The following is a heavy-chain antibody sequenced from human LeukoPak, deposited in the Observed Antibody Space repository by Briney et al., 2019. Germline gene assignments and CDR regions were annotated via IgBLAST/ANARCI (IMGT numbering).Heavy chain of an antibody. CDR1: GFTFSSYA. D-gene: IGHD3-22*01. CDR2: ISGSGGST. J-gene: IGHJ4*02. CDR3: AKDKSSGPTLRTPVFDY. V-gene: IGHV3-23*01. Sequence: GGSLRLSCAASGFTFSSYAMSWVRQAPGKGLEWVSAISGSGGSTYYADSVKGRFTISRDNSKNTLYLQMNSLRAEDTAVYYCAKDKSSGPTLRTPVFDYWGQGTLVTVSS.